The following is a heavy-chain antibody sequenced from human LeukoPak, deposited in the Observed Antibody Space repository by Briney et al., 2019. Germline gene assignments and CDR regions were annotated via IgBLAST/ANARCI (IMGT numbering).Heavy chain of an antibody. D-gene: IGHD6-19*01. CDR1: GYTFTGYY. Sequence: GASVKVSCKASGYTFTGYYMHWVRQAPGQGLEWMGRINPNSGGTNYAQKFQGRVTMTRDTSISTAYMELSRLRSEDTAVYYCARVDMVGINSSGNFDYWGQGTLVTVSS. CDR3: ARVDMVGINSSGNFDY. V-gene: IGHV1-2*06. CDR2: INPNSGGT. J-gene: IGHJ4*02.